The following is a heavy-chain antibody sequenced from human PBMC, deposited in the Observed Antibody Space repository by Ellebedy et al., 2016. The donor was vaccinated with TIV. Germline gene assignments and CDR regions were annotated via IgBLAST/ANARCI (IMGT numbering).Heavy chain of an antibody. CDR3: ARRPYGGRFDP. J-gene: IGHJ5*02. CDR1: GGSISRYY. D-gene: IGHD4-17*01. CDR2: IYYSGST. Sequence: GSLRLXXTVSGGSISRYYWTWIRQPPGKGLEWIGYIYYSGSTTYNPSLKSRVTISIDTSKNQFSLNLSSVTAADTAVYYCARRPYGGRFDPWGQGTLVTVSS. V-gene: IGHV4-59*01.